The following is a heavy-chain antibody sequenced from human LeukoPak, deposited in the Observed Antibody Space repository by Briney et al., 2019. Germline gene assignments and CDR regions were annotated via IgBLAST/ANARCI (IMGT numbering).Heavy chain of an antibody. CDR3: ARHFRGRRGGWYSNYYYGMDV. J-gene: IGHJ6*02. CDR1: GYSISSGYY. Sequence: SETLSLTCTVSGYSISSGYYWSWIRQPPGKGLEWIGYIYYSGSTNYNPSLKSRVTISVDTSKDQFSLKLSSVTAADTAVYYCARHFRGRRGGWYSNYYYGMDVWGQGTTVTVSS. D-gene: IGHD6-19*01. V-gene: IGHV4-59*08. CDR2: IYYSGST.